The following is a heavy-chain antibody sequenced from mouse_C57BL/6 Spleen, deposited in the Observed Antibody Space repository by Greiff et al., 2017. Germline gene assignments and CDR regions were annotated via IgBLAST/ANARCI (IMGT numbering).Heavy chain of an antibody. CDR3: ARSFTTVVALYYYAMDY. V-gene: IGHV1-81*01. CDR2: IYPRSGNT. Sequence: QVQLQQSGAELARPGASVKLSCKASGYTFTSYGISWVKQRTGQGLEWIGEIYPRSGNTYYNEKFKGKATLTADKSSSTAYMELRSLTSEDSAVYFCARSFTTVVALYYYAMDYWGQGTSVTVSS. D-gene: IGHD1-1*01. CDR1: GYTFTSYG. J-gene: IGHJ4*01.